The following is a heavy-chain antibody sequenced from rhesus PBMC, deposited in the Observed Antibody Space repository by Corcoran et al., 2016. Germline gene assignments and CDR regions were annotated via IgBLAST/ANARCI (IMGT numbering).Heavy chain of an antibody. D-gene: IGHD1-1-1*01. CDR2: CNGRRRHT. V-gene: IGHV4-80*01. Sequence: QVQLQESGPGLLKPSETLSLNCAISGVSLRNYWWNCIRLPPGKRPEWIGECNGRRRHTNNNPSLKSRVSISKDASKDQLALKLTSVTAADTAIYYCARDRAVAGIRYGLDPWGQGVVVTVSS. CDR1: GVSLRNYW. CDR3: ARDRAVAGIRYGLDP. J-gene: IGHJ6*01.